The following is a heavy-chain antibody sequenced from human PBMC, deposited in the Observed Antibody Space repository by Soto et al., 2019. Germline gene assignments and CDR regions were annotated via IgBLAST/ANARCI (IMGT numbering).Heavy chain of an antibody. CDR3: ARLAAMVDY. J-gene: IGHJ4*02. Sequence: SETLSLPCTVSGGSISIGGYYWSWIRQHPGKGLEWIGYNYYSGSTYYNPSLRSRVTILLDTSKNQFSLKLSSVTAADTAVYYCARLAAMVDYWGQGTLVTVSS. CDR1: GGSISIGGYY. D-gene: IGHD5-18*01. V-gene: IGHV4-31*03. CDR2: NYYSGST.